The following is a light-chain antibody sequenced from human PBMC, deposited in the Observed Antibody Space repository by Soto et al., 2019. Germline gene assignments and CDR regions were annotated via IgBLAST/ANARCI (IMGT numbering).Light chain of an antibody. CDR2: EDN. J-gene: IGLJ1*01. CDR3: GTWDSSLSVFV. V-gene: IGLV1-51*02. Sequence: QSVLTQPPSVSAAPGQKVTFSCSGSSSNIGKNYVSWYQQVPGTAPKLLIYEDNKRRSGIPDRFSGSKSGTSATLGITGLQTGDEADYYCGTWDSSLSVFVSGTGTKVTVL. CDR1: SSNIGKNY.